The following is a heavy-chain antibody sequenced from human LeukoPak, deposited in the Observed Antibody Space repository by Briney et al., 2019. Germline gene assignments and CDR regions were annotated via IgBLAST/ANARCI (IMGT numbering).Heavy chain of an antibody. CDR3: ARRDFWSGNDAFDI. J-gene: IGHJ3*02. D-gene: IGHD3-3*01. CDR1: GFTFSTYG. Sequence: GGSLRLSCAASGFTFSTYGIHWVRQAPGKGLEWVAFIRYDGSNKYYADSVKGRFTISRDNSKNTLYLQMNSLRAEDTAVYYCARRDFWSGNDAFDIWGQGTMVTVSS. CDR2: IRYDGSNK. V-gene: IGHV3-30*02.